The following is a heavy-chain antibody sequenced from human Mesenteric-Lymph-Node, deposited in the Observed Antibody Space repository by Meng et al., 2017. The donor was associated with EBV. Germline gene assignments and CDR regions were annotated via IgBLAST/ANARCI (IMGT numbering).Heavy chain of an antibody. J-gene: IGHJ5*02. CDR2: VNHAGTT. V-gene: IGHV4-34*01. D-gene: IGHD3-16*01. CDR1: GGSFSDYY. Sequence: QVQREQWGAGLLKPSGTLSLTCAVYGGSFSDYYWTWIRQPPGKGLEWIGEVNHAGTTIYNPSLESRVTISVDTSKNQFSLKLTSVTAADTAVYSCAALGSFASSIDPWGQGTLVTVSS. CDR3: AALGSFASSIDP.